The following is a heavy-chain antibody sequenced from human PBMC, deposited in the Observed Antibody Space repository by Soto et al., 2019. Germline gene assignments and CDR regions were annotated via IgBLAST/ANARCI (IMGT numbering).Heavy chain of an antibody. CDR2: IYCSGST. CDR3: ARGLDYYGSGSYGWDYYYGMDV. Sequence: PSETLSLTCTVSGGSISSGDYYWSWIRQPPGKGLEWIGYIYCSGSTYYNPSLKSRVTISVDTSKNQFSLKLSSVTAADTAVYYCARGLDYYGSGSYGWDYYYGMDVWGQGTTVTVS. D-gene: IGHD3-10*01. J-gene: IGHJ6*02. V-gene: IGHV4-30-4*01. CDR1: GGSISSGDYY.